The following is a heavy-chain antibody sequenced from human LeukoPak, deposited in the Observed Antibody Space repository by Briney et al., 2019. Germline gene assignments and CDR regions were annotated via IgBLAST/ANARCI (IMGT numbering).Heavy chain of an antibody. Sequence: SETLSLTCTVSGGSISSSSYYWGWIRQPPGKGLEWIGSIYYSGSTYYNPSLKSRVTISVDTSKNQLSLKLSSVTAADTAVYYCAREYYDSSGLGSYYFDYWGQGTLVTVSS. D-gene: IGHD3-22*01. CDR1: GGSISSSSYY. CDR3: AREYYDSSGLGSYYFDY. CDR2: IYYSGST. V-gene: IGHV4-39*07. J-gene: IGHJ4*02.